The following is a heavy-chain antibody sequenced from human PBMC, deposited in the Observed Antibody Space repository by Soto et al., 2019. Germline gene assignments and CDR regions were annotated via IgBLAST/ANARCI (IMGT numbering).Heavy chain of an antibody. Sequence: QVQLVQSGAEVKKPGASVKVSCEASGYTFTNYAMHWVRQAPGQRPEWMGWINAATGNTKYSQKFPGRVTITRDTSATTTYMELSSLRSEDTAVYYCARDRYDKNYGGFDYWGQGTLVTVSS. V-gene: IGHV1-3*01. D-gene: IGHD1-7*01. CDR2: INAATGNT. J-gene: IGHJ4*02. CDR3: ARDRYDKNYGGFDY. CDR1: GYTFTNYA.